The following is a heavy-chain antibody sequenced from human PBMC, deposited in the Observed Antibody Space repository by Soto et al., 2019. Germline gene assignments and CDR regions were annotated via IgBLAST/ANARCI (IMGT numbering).Heavy chain of an antibody. D-gene: IGHD3-10*01. J-gene: IGHJ4*02. V-gene: IGHV1-69*02. CDR3: ATSYGSGYRACDC. Sequence: QVQLVQSGAELKKPGSSVKVSCKASGDTFSFYTINWVRQAPGLGLEWMGRVNPILSMSNYAQKFQGRVTVAAAKSASTADMGLRSLRCVDAAFAYRATSYGSGYRACDCWGQGALVTASS. CDR2: VNPILSMS. CDR1: GDTFSFYT.